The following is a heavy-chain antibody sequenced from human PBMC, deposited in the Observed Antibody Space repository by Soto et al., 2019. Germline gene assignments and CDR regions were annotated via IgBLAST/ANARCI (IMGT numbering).Heavy chain of an antibody. CDR2: IYWDDDK. J-gene: IGHJ4*02. CDR1: GFSLSTRGVG. D-gene: IGHD6-19*01. CDR3: AHRGSSWQPDY. V-gene: IGHV2-5*02. Sequence: QITLKESGPTLVRPTQTLTLTCTFSGFSLSTRGVGVGWIRQPPGKALEWLGLIYWDDDKRYSPSLKSRLTITKDTSKNQVVLTMTNLDPVDTATYYCAHRGSSWQPDYWGQGTLVTVSS.